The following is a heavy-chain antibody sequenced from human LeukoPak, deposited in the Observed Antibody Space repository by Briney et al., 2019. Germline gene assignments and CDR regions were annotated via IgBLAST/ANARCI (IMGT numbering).Heavy chain of an antibody. CDR3: ARDIGGWPLYDILTQTNEDAFEI. D-gene: IGHD3-9*01. CDR2: IYTSGST. V-gene: IGHV4-61*02. J-gene: IGHJ3*02. Sequence: PSETLSLTCTVSGGSISSSSYYWTWIRQPTGKGLEWIGRIYTSGSTNYNPSLKSRVAMSVDTSKNQFSLKLSSVTAADTAVYYCARDIGGWPLYDILTQTNEDAFEIWGQGTMVTVSS. CDR1: GGSISSSSYY.